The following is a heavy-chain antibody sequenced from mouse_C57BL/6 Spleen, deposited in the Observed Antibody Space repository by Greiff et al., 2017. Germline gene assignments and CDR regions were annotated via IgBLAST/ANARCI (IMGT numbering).Heavy chain of an antibody. J-gene: IGHJ4*01. Sequence: VKLMESGPELVKPGASVKISCKASGYSFTSYYIHWVKQRPGQGLEWIGWIYPGSGNTKYNEKFKGKATLTADTSSSTAYMQLSSLTSEDSAVYYCARGVLRFYAMDYWGQGTSVTVSS. CDR3: ARGVLRFYAMDY. CDR2: IYPGSGNT. D-gene: IGHD1-1*01. V-gene: IGHV1-66*01. CDR1: GYSFTSYY.